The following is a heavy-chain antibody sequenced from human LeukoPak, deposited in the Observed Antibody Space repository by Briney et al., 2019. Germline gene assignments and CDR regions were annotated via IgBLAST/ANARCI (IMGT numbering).Heavy chain of an antibody. D-gene: IGHD5-24*01. CDR3: ARDGYNYQYYFDY. CDR1: GFTFSSYA. Sequence: GRSLRLSCAASGFTFSSYAMHWVRQAPGKGLEWVAVISYDGSNKYYADSVKGRFTISRDNSKNTLYLQMNSLRAEDTAVYYCARDGYNYQYYFDYWGQGTLVTVSS. J-gene: IGHJ4*02. V-gene: IGHV3-30-3*01. CDR2: ISYDGSNK.